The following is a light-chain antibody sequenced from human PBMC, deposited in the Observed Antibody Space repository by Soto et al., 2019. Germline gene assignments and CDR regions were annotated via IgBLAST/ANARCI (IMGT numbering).Light chain of an antibody. CDR2: AAS. CDR1: QSISSY. Sequence: DIQMTQSPSSLSASVGDRVTITCRASQSISSYLNWYQQTPGKAPKLLIYAASSLQSGVPSRFSGSGYGTDFTLTISSLQPEDFATYYCQQSYSTPRTFDQGTKVEIK. J-gene: IGKJ1*01. CDR3: QQSYSTPRT. V-gene: IGKV1-39*01.